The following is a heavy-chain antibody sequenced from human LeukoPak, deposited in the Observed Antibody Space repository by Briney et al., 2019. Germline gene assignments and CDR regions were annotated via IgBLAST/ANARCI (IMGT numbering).Heavy chain of an antibody. J-gene: IGHJ4*02. CDR2: IYYSGST. V-gene: IGHV4-39*01. CDR3: AGLDWNYYFGRY. Sequence: PSETLSLTCTVSGGSISSSSYYWGWIRQPPGKGLEWIGSIYYSGSTYYNPSLKSRVTISVDTSKNQFSLKLSSVTAADTAVYYCAGLDWNYYFGRYWGQGTLVTVSS. D-gene: IGHD1-7*01. CDR1: GGSISSSSYY.